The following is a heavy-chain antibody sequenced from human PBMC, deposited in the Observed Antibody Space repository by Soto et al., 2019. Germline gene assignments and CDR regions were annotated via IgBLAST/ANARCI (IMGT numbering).Heavy chain of an antibody. CDR3: ARDSGNLGNWAYFLDY. Sequence: QGQLVQSGAEVKKPGASVKVSCKASGYTFTDFGISWVRQAPGQGLEWMGWISAYNGNTNYAQKVQGRVTMTTDTSTSTAYMALRSLTSDDTAIYYCARDSGNLGNWAYFLDYWGQGTLVTVSS. CDR1: GYTFTDFG. V-gene: IGHV1-18*01. D-gene: IGHD7-27*01. J-gene: IGHJ4*02. CDR2: ISAYNGNT.